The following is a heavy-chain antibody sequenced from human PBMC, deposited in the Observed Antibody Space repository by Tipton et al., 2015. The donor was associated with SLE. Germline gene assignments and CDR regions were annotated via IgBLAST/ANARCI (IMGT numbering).Heavy chain of an antibody. CDR2: ISAYNGNT. D-gene: IGHD3-22*01. V-gene: IGHV1-18*01. CDR1: GYTFTSYG. J-gene: IGHJ4*02. Sequence: QSGAEVKKPGASVKVSCKASGYTFTSYGISWVRQAPGQGLEWMGWISAYNGNTNYAQKLQGRVTMTTDTSTSTAYMELRSLRSDDTAVYYCARVTDYYDSSGYYYYFDYWGQGTLVTVSS. CDR3: ARVTDYYDSSGYYYYFDY.